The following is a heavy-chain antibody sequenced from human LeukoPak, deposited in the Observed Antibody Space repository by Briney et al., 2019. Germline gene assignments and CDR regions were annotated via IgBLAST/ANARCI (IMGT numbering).Heavy chain of an antibody. V-gene: IGHV3-48*03. CDR2: ISSSGSTI. J-gene: IGHJ3*02. CDR3: ARGFGVAVAGRAFDI. CDR1: GFTFSSYE. Sequence: GGSLRLSCAASGFTFSSYEMNWVRQAPGKGLEWVSYISSSGSTIYYADSVKGRFTISRDNAKNSLYLQMSSLRAEDTAVYYCARGFGVAVAGRAFDIWGQGTMVTVSS. D-gene: IGHD6-19*01.